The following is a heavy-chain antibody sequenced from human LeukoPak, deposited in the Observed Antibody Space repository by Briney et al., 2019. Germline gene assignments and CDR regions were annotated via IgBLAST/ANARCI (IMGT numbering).Heavy chain of an antibody. CDR2: VNHSGST. CDR1: GGSFSGYY. Sequence: PSETLSLTCAVYGGSFSGYYWSWIRQPPGKGLEWIGEVNHSGSTNYNPSLKSRVTISVDTSKNQFSLKLSSVTAADTAVYYCARGLLLYSHYNWFDPWGQGTLVTVSS. J-gene: IGHJ5*02. CDR3: ARGLLLYSHYNWFDP. V-gene: IGHV4-34*01. D-gene: IGHD2-2*02.